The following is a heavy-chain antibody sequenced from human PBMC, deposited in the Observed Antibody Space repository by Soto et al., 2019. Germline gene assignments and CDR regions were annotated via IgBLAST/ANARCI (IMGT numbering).Heavy chain of an antibody. J-gene: IGHJ3*01. V-gene: IGHV3-30*04. CDR1: GFIFTNHA. CDR3: ARDIYSYGTVGTPDV. D-gene: IGHD2-15*01. CDR2: ISDDGYRK. Sequence: QVQMVESGGGVVQPGRSLRLSCVVSGFIFTNHAMHWVRQAPDKGLEWVAVISDDGYRKYYADSLKGRFTISRDNSKNTLYLQMNSLSDDDTAVYYCARDIYSYGTVGTPDVWGQGTMLIVSS.